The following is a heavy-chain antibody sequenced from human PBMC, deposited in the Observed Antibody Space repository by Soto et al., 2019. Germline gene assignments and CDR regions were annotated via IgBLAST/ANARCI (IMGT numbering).Heavy chain of an antibody. V-gene: IGHV3-30-3*01. CDR2: ISYDGSNK. Sequence: QVQLVESGGGVVQPGRSLRLSCAASGFTFSSYAMHWVRQAPGKGLEWVAVISYDGSNKYYADSVKGRFTISRDNSKNTLILPXNSLRAEDTAVYYCARDILRCLEWLLPYYYYGMDVWGQGTTVTVSS. J-gene: IGHJ6*02. CDR1: GFTFSSYA. D-gene: IGHD3-3*01. CDR3: ARDILRCLEWLLPYYYYGMDV.